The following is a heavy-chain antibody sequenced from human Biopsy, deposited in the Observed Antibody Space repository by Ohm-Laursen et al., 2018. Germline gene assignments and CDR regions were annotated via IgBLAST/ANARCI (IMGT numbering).Heavy chain of an antibody. Sequence: SLRLSCAASGFTSDDYAMHRVRQVPGKGLEWVSGISWNSAHIDYADSVKGRFTISRDNAKKSLYLQMNSLRAEDTALYYCVKATASYDSRGYYYDYWGQGTLVTVSS. CDR2: ISWNSAHI. CDR3: VKATASYDSRGYYYDY. J-gene: IGHJ4*02. CDR1: GFTSDDYA. V-gene: IGHV3-9*02. D-gene: IGHD3-22*01.